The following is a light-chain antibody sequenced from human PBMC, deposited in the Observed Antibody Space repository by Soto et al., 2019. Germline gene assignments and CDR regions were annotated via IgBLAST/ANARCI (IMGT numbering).Light chain of an antibody. CDR1: SSDVGGYNY. CDR2: DVS. V-gene: IGLV2-14*01. CDR3: SSYTSSIPVV. Sequence: QSALTQPASVSGSPGQSITISCTGTSSDVGGYNYVSWYQQHPGKAPKLMIYDVSNRPSGVSNRFSGSKSGNTASLTISGLQAEDEADYYCSSYTSSIPVVFGGGTKLNVL. J-gene: IGLJ2*01.